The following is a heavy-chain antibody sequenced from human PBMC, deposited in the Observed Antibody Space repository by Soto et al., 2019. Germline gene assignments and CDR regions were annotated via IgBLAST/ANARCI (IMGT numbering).Heavy chain of an antibody. CDR1: GGSISSSSYY. CDR2: IYYSGST. D-gene: IGHD1-26*01. CDR3: ARSTSLVGATVFDY. V-gene: IGHV4-39*01. J-gene: IGHJ4*02. Sequence: SETLSLTCTVSGGSISSSSYYWGWIRQPPGKGLEWIGSIYYSGSTYYNPSLKSRVTISVDTSKNQFSLKLSSVTAADTAVYYSARSTSLVGATVFDYWGQGTLVTVYS.